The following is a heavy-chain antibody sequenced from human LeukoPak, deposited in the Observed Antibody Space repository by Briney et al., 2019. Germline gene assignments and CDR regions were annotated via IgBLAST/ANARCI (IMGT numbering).Heavy chain of an antibody. D-gene: IGHD1-26*01. J-gene: IGHJ4*02. CDR2: IFYRGST. Sequence: SETLPLTCTVSGDSINPYYWSWIRQPPGEGLEWIGYIFYRGSTNYNAALKSRVAISLDTSKNQFSLKLNSVSAADTAVYYCAGTTGRYFEYWGQGILVTVSS. CDR3: AGTTGRYFEY. CDR1: GDSINPYY. V-gene: IGHV4-59*01.